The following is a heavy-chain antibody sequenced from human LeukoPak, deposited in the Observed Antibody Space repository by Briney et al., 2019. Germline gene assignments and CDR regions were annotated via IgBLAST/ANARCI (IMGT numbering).Heavy chain of an antibody. V-gene: IGHV3-30*04. Sequence: PGRSLRLSCAASGFTFSSYAMHWVRQAPGKGLEWVAVISYDGSNKYYADSVKGRFTISRDNSKNTPYLQMNSLRAEDTAVYYCARSAGYCSSTSCYYCDYWGQGTLVTVSS. CDR2: ISYDGSNK. D-gene: IGHD2-2*01. J-gene: IGHJ4*02. CDR1: GFTFSSYA. CDR3: ARSAGYCSSTSCYYCDY.